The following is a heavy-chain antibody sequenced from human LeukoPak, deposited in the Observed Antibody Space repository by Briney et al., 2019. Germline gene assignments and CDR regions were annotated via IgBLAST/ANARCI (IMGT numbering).Heavy chain of an antibody. J-gene: IGHJ5*02. Sequence: ASVKVSCKASGYTFTSYDINWVRQATGQGLEWMGWMNPNSGNTGYAQKFQGRVTMTRNTSISTAYMELSSLRSEDTAVYYCARGRRGLRKYQVQLNWFDPWGQGTLVTVSS. CDR2: MNPNSGNT. V-gene: IGHV1-8*01. D-gene: IGHD4-17*01. CDR3: ARGRRGLRKYQVQLNWFDP. CDR1: GYTFTSYD.